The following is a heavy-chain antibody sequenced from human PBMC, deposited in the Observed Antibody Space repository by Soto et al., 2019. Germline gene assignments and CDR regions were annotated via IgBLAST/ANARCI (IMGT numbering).Heavy chain of an antibody. V-gene: IGHV4-34*01. J-gene: IGHJ5*02. CDR3: ATQPTYCSGGSCPEFGPPKNWFDP. Sequence: QVQLQQWGAGLLKPSETLSLTCAVYGGSFSGYYWSWIRQPPGKGLEWIGEINHSGSTIYNPSLKRRVTISVAPSKSQFSLKLSSVTAADTAVYYCATQPTYCSGGSCPEFGPPKNWFDPGGQGTLVTVSS. CDR2: INHSGST. CDR1: GGSFSGYY. D-gene: IGHD2-15*01.